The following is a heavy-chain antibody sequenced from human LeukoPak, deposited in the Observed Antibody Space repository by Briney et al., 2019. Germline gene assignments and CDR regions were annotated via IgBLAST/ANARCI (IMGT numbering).Heavy chain of an antibody. V-gene: IGHV3-15*01. CDR2: IKSKTDGGTT. Sequence: GGSLRLSCAASGFTFSNAWMSWVRQAPGKGLEWVGRIKSKTDGGTTDYAAPVKGRFTISRDDSKNTLYLQMNSLKTEDTAVYCCTTTPSSTSWFDPWGQGTLVTVSS. CDR1: GFTFSNAW. D-gene: IGHD2-2*01. CDR3: TTTPSSTSWFDP. J-gene: IGHJ5*02.